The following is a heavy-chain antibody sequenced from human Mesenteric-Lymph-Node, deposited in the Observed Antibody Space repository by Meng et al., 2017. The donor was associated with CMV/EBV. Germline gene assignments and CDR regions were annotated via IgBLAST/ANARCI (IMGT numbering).Heavy chain of an antibody. CDR2: IRYDGNNK. V-gene: IGHV3-30*02. CDR3: AKASHNTVYYYYYGMDV. CDR1: GFTFSSYG. J-gene: IGHJ6*02. Sequence: LSLTCAASGFTFSSYGMHWARQAPGKGLEWVAFIRYDGNNKYYADSVKGRFTISRDNSKNTLYLQMNSLRIEDTAVYYCAKASHNTVYYYYYGMDVWGQGTTVTVSS. D-gene: IGHD1-14*01.